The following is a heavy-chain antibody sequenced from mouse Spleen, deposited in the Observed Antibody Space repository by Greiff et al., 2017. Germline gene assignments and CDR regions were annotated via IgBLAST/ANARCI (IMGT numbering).Heavy chain of an antibody. CDR2: IWGGGST. Sequence: QVQLQQSGPGLVAPSQSLSITCTVSGFSLTDYGVSWIRQPPGKGLEWLGVIWGGGSTYYNSALKSRLSISKDNSKSQVFLKMNSLQTDDTAMYYCAKLFITTEGYFDVWGAGTTVTVSS. D-gene: IGHD1-1*01. J-gene: IGHJ1*01. CDR3: AKLFITTEGYFDV. V-gene: IGHV2-6-5*01. CDR1: GFSLTDYG.